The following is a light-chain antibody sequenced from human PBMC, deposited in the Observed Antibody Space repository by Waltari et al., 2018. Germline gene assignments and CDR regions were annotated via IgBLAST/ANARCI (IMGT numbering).Light chain of an antibody. V-gene: IGKV1-33*01. Sequence: DSHMSQSPSSLSASVGGRVPIPYQANQDMINYLNWYQQKTGKAPKLLIYDGSNFETGVSSRFSGLGSGTEFTYTISSLQPEDIATYYCQPYDNLLLTLGGGPTVALK. CDR1: QDMINY. CDR3: QPYDNLLLT. CDR2: DGS. J-gene: IGKJ4*01.